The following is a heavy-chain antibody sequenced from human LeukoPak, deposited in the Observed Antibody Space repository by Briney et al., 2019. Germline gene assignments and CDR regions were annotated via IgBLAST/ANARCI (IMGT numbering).Heavy chain of an antibody. J-gene: IGHJ4*02. CDR2: ISSAGTT. CDR1: GFTVSSSY. V-gene: IGHV3-66*01. Sequence: GGSLRLSCAASGFTVSSSYMSWVRQAPGKGLEWVSIISSAGTTYCADSVKGRFTISRDNSKNTVYLQVNSLRDEDTAVDYCARDLEAANTYYFDYWGQGTMVTVSS. D-gene: IGHD6-13*01. CDR3: ARDLEAANTYYFDY.